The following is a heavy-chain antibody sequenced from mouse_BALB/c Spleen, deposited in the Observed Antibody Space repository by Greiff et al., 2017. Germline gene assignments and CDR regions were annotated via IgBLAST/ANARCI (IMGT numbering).Heavy chain of an antibody. V-gene: IGHV5-17*02. Sequence: EVLLVESGGGLVQPGGSRKLSCAASGFTFSSFGMHWVRQAPEKGLEWVAYISSGSSTIYYADTVKGRFTISRDNPKNTLFLQMTSLRSEDTAMYYCARSSATRGYFDVWGAGTTVTVSS. CDR2: ISSGSSTI. CDR3: ARSSATRGYFDV. CDR1: GFTFSSFG. J-gene: IGHJ1*01. D-gene: IGHD1-2*01.